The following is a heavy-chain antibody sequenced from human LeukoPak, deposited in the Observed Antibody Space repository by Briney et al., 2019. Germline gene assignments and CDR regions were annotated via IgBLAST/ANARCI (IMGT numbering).Heavy chain of an antibody. Sequence: GASVKVSCKASGGTFSSYAISWVRQAPGQGLEWMGGIIPIFGTANYAQKIQGRVTITADESTSTAYMELSSLRSEDTAVYYCARGSVWFGELSSYYFDYWGQGTLVTVSS. CDR2: IIPIFGTA. D-gene: IGHD3-10*01. J-gene: IGHJ4*02. CDR1: GGTFSSYA. V-gene: IGHV1-69*01. CDR3: ARGSVWFGELSSYYFDY.